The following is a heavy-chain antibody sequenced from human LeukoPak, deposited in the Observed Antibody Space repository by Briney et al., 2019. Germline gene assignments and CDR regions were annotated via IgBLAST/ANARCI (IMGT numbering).Heavy chain of an antibody. V-gene: IGHV3-33*01. J-gene: IGHJ6*02. CDR1: GYTFSSYG. D-gene: IGHD6-13*01. CDR3: ARDLYSSSQYGMDV. CDR2: IWYDGSNK. Sequence: GGSLRLSCAASGYTFSSYGMHWVRQAPGKGLEWVAVIWYDGSNKYYVYSVKGRFTISRDNSKNTLYLQMNSLRAEDTAVYYCARDLYSSSQYGMDVWGQGTTVTVSS.